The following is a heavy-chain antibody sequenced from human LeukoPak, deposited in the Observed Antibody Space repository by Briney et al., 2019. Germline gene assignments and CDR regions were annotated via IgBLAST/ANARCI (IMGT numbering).Heavy chain of an antibody. V-gene: IGHV1-18*04. Sequence: GASVKVSCKASGYTFTSCYIFWVRQAPGQGLEWMGWISAYNGNTNYAQKLQGRVTMTTDTSTSTAYMELRSLRSDDSAVYYCARGSSSWYVYWGQGTLVTVSS. CDR2: ISAYNGNT. CDR3: ARGSSSWYVY. CDR1: GYTFTSCY. J-gene: IGHJ4*02. D-gene: IGHD6-13*01.